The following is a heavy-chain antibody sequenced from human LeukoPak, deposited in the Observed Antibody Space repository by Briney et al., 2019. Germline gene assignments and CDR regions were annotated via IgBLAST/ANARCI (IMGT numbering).Heavy chain of an antibody. Sequence: SETLSVTRIDSVGSLSSYLLRWMRQPPRKGLEWIGYIYYSASTNYNPPLKSRVTISVDTSKNQFSLKLSSVTAADTAVYYCARHDIPWEAFDIWGQGTMVTVSS. CDR2: IYYSAST. CDR1: VGSLSSYL. CDR3: ARHDIPWEAFDI. D-gene: IGHD1-26*01. V-gene: IGHV4-59*08. J-gene: IGHJ3*02.